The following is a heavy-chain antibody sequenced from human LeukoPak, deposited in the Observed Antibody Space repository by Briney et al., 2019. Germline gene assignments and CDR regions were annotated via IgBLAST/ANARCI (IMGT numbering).Heavy chain of an antibody. D-gene: IGHD6-13*01. CDR1: GGSISSYY. Sequence: SQTLSLTCTVSGGSISSYYWSWIRQPPGKGLEWIGYIYYSGSTNYNPSLKSRVTISVDTSKNQFSLKLSSVTAADTAVYYCARASSSSRDYYGMDVWGQGTTVTVSS. J-gene: IGHJ6*02. CDR3: ARASSSSRDYYGMDV. V-gene: IGHV4-59*01. CDR2: IYYSGST.